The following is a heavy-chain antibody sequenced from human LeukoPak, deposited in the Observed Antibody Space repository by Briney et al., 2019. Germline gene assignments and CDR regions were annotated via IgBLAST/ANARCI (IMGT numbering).Heavy chain of an antibody. CDR2: ISTTSSYI. CDR3: ARTPRPSGPFDP. V-gene: IGHV3-21*01. D-gene: IGHD2-15*01. J-gene: IGHJ5*02. Sequence: GGSLRLSCAASGFTFSSYNMNWVRQAPGKGLDWVSSISTTSSYISYTDSVKGRFTISRDNAKNSLYLQTNSLRVEDTAVYYCARTPRPSGPFDPWGQGTLVTVSS. CDR1: GFTFSSYN.